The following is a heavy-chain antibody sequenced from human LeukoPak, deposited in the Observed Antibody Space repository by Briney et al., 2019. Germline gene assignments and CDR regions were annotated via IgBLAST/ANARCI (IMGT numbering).Heavy chain of an antibody. J-gene: IGHJ4*02. CDR2: INPNSGDT. Sequence: ASVKVSCKASGYTFTGYHMYWVRQAPGQGLEWMGRINPNSGDTNYAQKFQGRVAMTRDTSISTAFMELTRLRSDDTAVYYCARDYCSSTRCLFDYWGQGTLVTVSP. D-gene: IGHD2-2*01. CDR1: GYTFTGYH. CDR3: ARDYCSSTRCLFDY. V-gene: IGHV1-2*06.